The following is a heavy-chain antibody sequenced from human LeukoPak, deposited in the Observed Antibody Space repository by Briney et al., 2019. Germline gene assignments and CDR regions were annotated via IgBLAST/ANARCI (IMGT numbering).Heavy chain of an antibody. CDR1: GGSFSGYY. CDR2: INHSGST. D-gene: IGHD3-10*01. V-gene: IGHV4-34*01. J-gene: IGHJ6*02. CDR3: ARGITMVRGRRNGMDV. Sequence: PSETLSLTCAVYGGSFSGYYWSWIRQPPGKGLEWMGEINHSGSTNYNPSLKSRVTISVDTSKNQFSLKLSSVTAADTAVYYCARGITMVRGRRNGMDVWGQGTTVTVSS.